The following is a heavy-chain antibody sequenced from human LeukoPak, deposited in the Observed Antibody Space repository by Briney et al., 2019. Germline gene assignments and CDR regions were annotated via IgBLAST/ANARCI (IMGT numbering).Heavy chain of an antibody. J-gene: IGHJ4*02. V-gene: IGHV3-7*01. Sequence: GGSLRLSCVASGFTFSSHHMNWVRQTPGKGLESVATIKPDGSEKYYVDSVKGRFTISRDNAKSTLYLQMNSLRAEDTGVYFCARMSSYCDYWGQGTLVTVSS. D-gene: IGHD2-2*01. CDR1: GFTFSSHH. CDR3: ARMSSYCDY. CDR2: IKPDGSEK.